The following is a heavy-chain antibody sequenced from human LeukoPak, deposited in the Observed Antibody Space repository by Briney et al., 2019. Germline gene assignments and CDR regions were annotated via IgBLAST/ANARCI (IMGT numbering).Heavy chain of an antibody. D-gene: IGHD2/OR15-2a*01. CDR1: GGSISSYY. CDR2: IYYSGST. CDR3: ARDHFSYFDY. V-gene: IGHV4-59*01. Sequence: PSETLSLTCTVSGGSISSYYWSWMRQPPGKGLEWIGYIYYSGSTNYNPSLKSRVTISLDTSKNQFSLKLSSVTAADTAVYYCARDHFSYFDYWGQGTLVTVSS. J-gene: IGHJ4*02.